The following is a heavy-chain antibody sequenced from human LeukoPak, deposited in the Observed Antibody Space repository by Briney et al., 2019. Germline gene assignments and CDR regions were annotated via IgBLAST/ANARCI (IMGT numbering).Heavy chain of an antibody. Sequence: SETLSLTCTVHGGSFSGYYWSWIRQPPGEGLEWIGEINHRVITNYNPSPKRGVTMSLATYKTQFSLKLRSVTAAATAVYLCARPDIVVLPASIPAVGFDPWGQGTLVTASS. V-gene: IGHV4-34*01. CDR1: GGSFSGYY. CDR2: INHRVIT. CDR3: ARPDIVVLPASIPAVGFDP. D-gene: IGHD2-2*01. J-gene: IGHJ5*02.